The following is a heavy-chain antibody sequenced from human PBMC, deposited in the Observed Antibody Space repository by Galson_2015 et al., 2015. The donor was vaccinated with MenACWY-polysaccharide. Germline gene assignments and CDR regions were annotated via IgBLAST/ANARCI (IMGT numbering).Heavy chain of an antibody. Sequence: SVKVSCKASGYTFTSYDINWVRQATGQGLEWIGWMNPNSGNTGYPQKFQGRVTMTRNTSISTAYMELSSLRSEDTAVYYCARGGKDYYDSSGYLNWFDPWGQGTLVTVSS. CDR1: GYTFTSYD. D-gene: IGHD3-22*01. CDR2: MNPNSGNT. J-gene: IGHJ5*02. CDR3: ARGGKDYYDSSGYLNWFDP. V-gene: IGHV1-8*01.